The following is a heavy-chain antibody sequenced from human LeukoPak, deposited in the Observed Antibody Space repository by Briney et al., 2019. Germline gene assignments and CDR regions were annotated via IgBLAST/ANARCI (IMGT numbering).Heavy chain of an antibody. J-gene: IGHJ4*02. D-gene: IGHD3-16*01. CDR2: IDFDGIRK. Sequence: GGSLRLSCAASGFTFSNDWMHWVRHAPGKGLVWVSRIDFDGIRKNYADSVKGRFTISRDNAKNTLYLQMNSLRAEDTAVYYCARGVRGGYYFDYWGQGTLVTVSS. CDR1: GFTFSNDW. CDR3: ARGVRGGYYFDY. V-gene: IGHV3-74*01.